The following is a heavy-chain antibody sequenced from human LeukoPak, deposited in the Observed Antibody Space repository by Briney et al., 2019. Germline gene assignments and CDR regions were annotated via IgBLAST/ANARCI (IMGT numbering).Heavy chain of an antibody. CDR1: GGFNTHYY. CDR3: ARGQWLPVFDF. CDR2: FYHSAST. Sequence: SETLSLTCSVSGGFNTHYYWSWIRQPPGKGLEWIGYFYHSASTNCNPSLKSRVTISVDTSKNHFSLKLSSVTAADTAVYYCARGQWLPVFDFWGQGTLVTVSS. D-gene: IGHD3-22*01. J-gene: IGHJ4*02. V-gene: IGHV4-59*01.